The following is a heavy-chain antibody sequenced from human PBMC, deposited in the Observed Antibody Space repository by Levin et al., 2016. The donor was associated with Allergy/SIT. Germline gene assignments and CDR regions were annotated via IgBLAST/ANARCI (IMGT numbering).Heavy chain of an antibody. CDR1: GGTFSTYA. Sequence: SVKVSCKASGGTFSTYAISWVRQAPGQGLEWMGGIIPIFGSPNYAKKFQGRVTLTADESTNTVYMELTSLSFEDTAVYFCARPSVGQWLRSHNHYGMDVWGQGTTVTVSS. CDR2: IIPIFGSP. V-gene: IGHV1-69*13. D-gene: IGHD6-19*01. CDR3: ARPSVGQWLRSHNHYGMDV. J-gene: IGHJ6*02.